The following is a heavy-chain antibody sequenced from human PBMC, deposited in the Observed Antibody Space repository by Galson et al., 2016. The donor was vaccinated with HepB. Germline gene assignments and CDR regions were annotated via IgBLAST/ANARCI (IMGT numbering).Heavy chain of an antibody. CDR2: IYPGDSDT. J-gene: IGHJ4*02. CDR1: GYSFTTYW. V-gene: IGHV5-51*01. Sequence: QSGAEVKKPGGSLKISCKGSGYSFTTYWIGWVRQMPGKGLEWMGMIYPGDSDTRYSPSFQGQVTISADQSINTAYLQWSSLEASDTAMYYCARTVSIAAAGGADYWGQGTLVTVSS. CDR3: ARTVSIAAAGGADY. D-gene: IGHD6-13*01.